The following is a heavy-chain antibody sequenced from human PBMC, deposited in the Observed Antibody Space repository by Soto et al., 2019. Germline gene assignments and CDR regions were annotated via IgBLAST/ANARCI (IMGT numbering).Heavy chain of an antibody. V-gene: IGHV1-46*01. Sequence: ASVKVSCKASGYTFTDFYMHWVRQAPGQGLEWMGRINPSGGSTSYAQKFQGRVTMTRDTSTSTVYMELRSLRSDDTAVYYCTREGVAPYYYYGMDVWGQGTPVTVSS. CDR3: TREGVAPYYYYGMDV. CDR2: INPSGGST. CDR1: GYTFTDFY. D-gene: IGHD5-12*01. J-gene: IGHJ6*02.